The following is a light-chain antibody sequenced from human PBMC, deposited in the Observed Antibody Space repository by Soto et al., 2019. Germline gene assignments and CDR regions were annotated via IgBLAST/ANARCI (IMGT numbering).Light chain of an antibody. CDR1: SSNIGAGYD. Sequence: QSVLTQPPSVSGAPGLRVTISCTGSSSNIGAGYDVHWYQQLPGTAPKLLIYRSTSRPSGVPDRFSGSRSGTSASLAITGLQAEDEADYYCQSYDSSLSGSVVFGGGTQLTVL. CDR2: RST. CDR3: QSYDSSLSGSVV. V-gene: IGLV1-40*01. J-gene: IGLJ7*01.